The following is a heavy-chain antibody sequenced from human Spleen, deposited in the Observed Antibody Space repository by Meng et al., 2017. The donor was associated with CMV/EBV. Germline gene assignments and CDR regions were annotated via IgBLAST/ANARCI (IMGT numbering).Heavy chain of an antibody. Sequence: GESLKISCAASEFTSSSYSMNWVRQAPGKGLEWVGFIRTKTYGGTTEYAASVRGRFTISRDDSKTTAYLQMNKLKTEDTAVYYCTRVVIYKAYGMDVWGQGTTVTVSS. CDR3: TRVVIYKAYGMDV. D-gene: IGHD2-21*01. V-gene: IGHV3-49*04. CDR2: IRTKTYGGTT. J-gene: IGHJ6*02. CDR1: EFTSSSYS.